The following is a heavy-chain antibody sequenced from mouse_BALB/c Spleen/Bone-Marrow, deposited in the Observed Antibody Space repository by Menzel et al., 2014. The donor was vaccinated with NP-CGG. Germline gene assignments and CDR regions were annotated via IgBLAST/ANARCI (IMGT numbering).Heavy chain of an antibody. CDR2: IFPSETYT. D-gene: IGHD4-1*01. V-gene: IGHV1-69*02. Sequence: VQLQQSGAELVRPGASVKLSCKASGYTFTSYWINWVKQRPGQGLEWIGNIFPSETYTNYNQKFKDKATLTVDKSSGTAYMQLSSPTSEDSAVYYCTRDNWDYWGQGTTLTVSS. CDR1: GYTFTSYW. CDR3: TRDNWDY. J-gene: IGHJ2*01.